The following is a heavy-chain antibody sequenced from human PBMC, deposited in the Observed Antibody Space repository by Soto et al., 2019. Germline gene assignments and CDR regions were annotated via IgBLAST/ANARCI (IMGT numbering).Heavy chain of an antibody. CDR3: PTDAAATPLNPRYAKHDC. J-gene: IGHJ4*02. D-gene: IGHD2-15*01. CDR1: GFTFSSYA. Sequence: EVQLLESGGGLVQPGGSLRLSCAASGFTFSSYAMSWVRQAPGKGLEWVSAISGSGGSTYYADSVKGRFTISRHNSKDTPSRKRKTLRAEDTAVYYGPTDAAATPLNPRYAKHDCWGPGTLVTVSS. CDR2: ISGSGGST. V-gene: IGHV3-23*01.